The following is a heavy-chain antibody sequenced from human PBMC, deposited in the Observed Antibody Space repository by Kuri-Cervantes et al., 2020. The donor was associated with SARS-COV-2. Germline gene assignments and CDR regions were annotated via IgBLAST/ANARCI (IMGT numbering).Heavy chain of an antibody. Sequence: KVSCKGSGYSFTSYWISWVRQMPGKGLEWMGRIDPSDSYTNYSPSFQGHVTISADKSISTAYLQWSSLKALDTATYYCARRHCSSTSCYLDYWGQGTLVTVSS. CDR2: IDPSDSYT. V-gene: IGHV5-10-1*01. J-gene: IGHJ4*02. CDR3: ARRHCSSTSCYLDY. D-gene: IGHD2-2*01. CDR1: GYSFTSYW.